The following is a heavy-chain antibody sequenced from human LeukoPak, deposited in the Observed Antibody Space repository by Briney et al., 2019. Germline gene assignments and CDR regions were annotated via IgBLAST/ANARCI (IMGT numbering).Heavy chain of an antibody. J-gene: IGHJ4*02. D-gene: IGHD6-6*01. CDR1: GGSISSYY. CDR2: IYYSGST. CDR3: ARDPSSSSEPYYFDY. Sequence: NASETLSLTCTVSGGSISSYYWSWIRQPPGKGLEWIGYIYYSGSTNYNPSLKSRVTISVDTSKNQFSQKLNSVTAADTAVYYCARDPSSSSEPYYFDYWGQGTLVTVSS. V-gene: IGHV4-59*01.